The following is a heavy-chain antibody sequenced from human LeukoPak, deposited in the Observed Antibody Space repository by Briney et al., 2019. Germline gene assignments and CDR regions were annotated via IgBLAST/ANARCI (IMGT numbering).Heavy chain of an antibody. J-gene: IGHJ4*02. D-gene: IGHD3-22*01. CDR3: ARGDSSGYPDY. CDR1: GGSISSYY. V-gene: IGHV4-59*12. Sequence: PSETLSLTCTVSGGSISSYYWSWVRQPPGKGLEWIGEIYHSGSTNYNPSLKSRVTISVDKSKNQFSLKLSSVTAADTAVYYCARGDSSGYPDYWGQGTLVTVSS. CDR2: IYHSGST.